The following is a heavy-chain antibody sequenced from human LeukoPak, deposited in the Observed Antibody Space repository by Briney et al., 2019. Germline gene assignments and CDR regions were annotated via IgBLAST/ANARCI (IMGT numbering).Heavy chain of an antibody. J-gene: IGHJ4*02. D-gene: IGHD4-17*01. CDR2: IYYSGST. Sequence: LRLSCAASGFTFSSYSMNWVRQHPGKGLEWIGYIYYSGSTYYNPSLKSRVTISVDTSKNQFSLELSSVTAADTAVYYCARDSTVYGDYIFWGQGTLVTVSS. CDR1: GFTFSSYS. V-gene: IGHV4-31*02. CDR3: ARDSTVYGDYIF.